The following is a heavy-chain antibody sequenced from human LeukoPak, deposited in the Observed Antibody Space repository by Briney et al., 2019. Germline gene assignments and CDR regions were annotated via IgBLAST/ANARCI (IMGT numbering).Heavy chain of an antibody. CDR2: ISISSSYI. D-gene: IGHD4-17*01. Sequence: GGSLRLSCAASGFTFSSYTMNWVRQAPGKGLEWVSSISISSSYIYYVDSLKGRFTISRDNAKNSLYLQMNSLRAEDTAVYYCARVGGHDYGDYGSDYWGQGTLVIVSS. V-gene: IGHV3-21*04. CDR1: GFTFSSYT. J-gene: IGHJ4*02. CDR3: ARVGGHDYGDYGSDY.